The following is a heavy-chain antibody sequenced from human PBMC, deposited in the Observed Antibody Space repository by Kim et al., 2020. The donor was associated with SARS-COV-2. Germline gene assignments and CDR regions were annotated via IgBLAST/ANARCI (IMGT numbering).Heavy chain of an antibody. D-gene: IGHD2-15*01. CDR3: ARNVDSGGYYYYMDV. Sequence: SVKVSCKASGGTFSSYAISWVRQAPGQGLEWMGRIIPIFGIANYAQKFQGRVTITADKSTSTAYMELSSLRSEDTAVYYCARNVDSGGYYYYMDVWGKGTTVTVSS. CDR2: IIPIFGIA. J-gene: IGHJ6*03. V-gene: IGHV1-69*04. CDR1: GGTFSSYA.